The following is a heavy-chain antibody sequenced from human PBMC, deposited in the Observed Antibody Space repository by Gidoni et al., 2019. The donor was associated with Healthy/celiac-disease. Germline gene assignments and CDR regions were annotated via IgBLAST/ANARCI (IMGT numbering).Heavy chain of an antibody. D-gene: IGHD2-15*01. J-gene: IGHJ3*02. V-gene: IGHV1-69*01. CDR1: GGTFSSYA. CDR2: IITIFGTA. CDR3: ARVGSYCSGGSCYSSYAFDI. Sequence: QVQLVQSGAEGKKPGSSVKVSCTASGGTFSSYAISWVRQAPGQRLECRGGIITIFGTANYAQKFQGRVTITADESTSTAYMELSSLRSEDTAVYYCARVGSYCSGGSCYSSYAFDIWGQGTMVTVSS.